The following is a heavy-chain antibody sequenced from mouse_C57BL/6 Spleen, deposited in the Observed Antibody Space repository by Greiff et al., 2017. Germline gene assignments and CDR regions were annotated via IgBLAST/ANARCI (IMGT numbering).Heavy chain of an antibody. D-gene: IGHD3-2*02. CDR1: GYTFTSYW. J-gene: IGHJ4*01. CDR3: ARAAQATSMDY. V-gene: IGHV1-80*01. CDR2: IYPGDGDT. Sequence: QVQLQQSGAELVKPGASVKISCKASGYTFTSYWMNWVKQRPGKGLEWIGQIYPGDGDTNYNGKFKGKDTLTVDKSSSTAYMQLSSLTTEDSAVYFCARAAQATSMDYWGQGTSVTVSS.